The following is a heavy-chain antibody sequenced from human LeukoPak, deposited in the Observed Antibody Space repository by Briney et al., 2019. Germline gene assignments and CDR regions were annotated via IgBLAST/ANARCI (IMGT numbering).Heavy chain of an antibody. CDR1: GGSISSYY. J-gene: IGHJ3*02. D-gene: IGHD3-10*01. Sequence: SETLSLTCTVSGGSISSYYWGWIRQPPGKGLESIGIIHHIGSTYYNPSLKSRVTISVDTSKNQFSLKLSSVTAADTAVYYCASGLFFSGSAFDIWGQGTAVTVSS. CDR2: IHHIGST. V-gene: IGHV4-38-2*02. CDR3: ASGLFFSGSAFDI.